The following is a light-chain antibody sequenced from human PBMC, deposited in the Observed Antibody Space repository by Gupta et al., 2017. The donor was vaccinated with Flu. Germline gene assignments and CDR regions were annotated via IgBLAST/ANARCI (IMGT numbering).Light chain of an antibody. CDR1: STGVGGIGY. CDR2: DSN. J-gene: IGLJ3*02. Sequence: TGLSTGVGGIGYVSWYHQHPGNAPKLTLNDSNKRPSVVPDSLSASNSGAAASPAISGLQGEDDADYYCCSFDRSRTCWVFGGGTTFTVL. V-gene: IGLV2-11*03. CDR3: CSFDRSRTCWV.